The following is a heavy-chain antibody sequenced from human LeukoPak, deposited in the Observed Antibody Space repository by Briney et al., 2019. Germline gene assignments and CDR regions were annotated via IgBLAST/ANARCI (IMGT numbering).Heavy chain of an antibody. V-gene: IGHV3-15*01. J-gene: IGHJ4*02. Sequence: GGSLRLSCAHSGFTFTNAWMNWVCQAPGKGLEWVGRIKSKTDGGTTDYVAPVKGRFTISRDDSKNTLYLQVNSLNTEDTAVYYCITATWGSFYYWGQGTLVTVSS. CDR2: IKSKTDGGTT. CDR1: GFTFTNAW. CDR3: ITATWGSFYY. D-gene: IGHD7-27*01.